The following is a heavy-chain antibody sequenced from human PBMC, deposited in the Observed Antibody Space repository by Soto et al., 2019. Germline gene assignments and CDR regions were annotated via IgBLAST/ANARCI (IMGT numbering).Heavy chain of an antibody. V-gene: IGHV4-30-4*01. J-gene: IGHJ5*02. Sequence: SETLSLTCTVSGGSISGGDYYWSWIRQPPGKGLEWIGYIYYSGSTYYNPSLKSRVTISVDTSKNQFSLKLSSVTAADTAVYYCARDKGKAAGWFDPWGQGTLVTVSS. CDR3: ARDKGKAAGWFDP. CDR1: GGSISGGDYY. CDR2: IYYSGST. D-gene: IGHD6-13*01.